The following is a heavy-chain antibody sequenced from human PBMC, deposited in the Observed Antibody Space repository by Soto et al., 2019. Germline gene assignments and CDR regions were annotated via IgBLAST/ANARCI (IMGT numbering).Heavy chain of an antibody. J-gene: IGHJ5*02. D-gene: IGHD4-4*01. V-gene: IGHV4-4*07. Sequence: SETLSLTCTGSGGSISSYYWSWIRQPAWKGLEWIGRIYTSGSTNYNPSLKSRVTMSVDKSKNQFSMKLSSVTTADAAVYYCARDPRMTTYPYRWFDPWGQGTLVTVSS. CDR2: IYTSGST. CDR1: GGSISSYY. CDR3: ARDPRMTTYPYRWFDP.